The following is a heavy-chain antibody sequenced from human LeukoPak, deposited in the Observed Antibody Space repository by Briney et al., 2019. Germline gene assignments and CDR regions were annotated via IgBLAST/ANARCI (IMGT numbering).Heavy chain of an antibody. CDR1: RFTFSSYV. CDR2: ISASGGTT. CDR3: AKDRGTGSSSYFDY. J-gene: IGHJ4*02. D-gene: IGHD6-6*01. V-gene: IGHV3-23*01. Sequence: GGSLRLSCAASRFTFSSYVMNWVRQAPGKGLEWVSVISASGGTTYYAESVKGRFTISRDNSKNTLYLQMNSLRAEDTAIYYCAKDRGTGSSSYFDYWGQGTLVTVSS.